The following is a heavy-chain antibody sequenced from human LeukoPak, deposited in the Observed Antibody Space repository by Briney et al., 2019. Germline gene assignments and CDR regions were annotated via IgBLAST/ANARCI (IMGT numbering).Heavy chain of an antibody. D-gene: IGHD3-22*01. CDR3: ATAFYFDSSGPYWYFDL. CDR2: ISGSGGST. J-gene: IGHJ2*01. V-gene: IGHV3-23*01. Sequence: GGSLRLSCAASGFTFTTYAMNWVRQAPGKGLEWVSVISGSGGSTYYADSVKGRFTISRHNSKNTLYLEVNSLRAEDTAVYYCATAFYFDSSGPYWYFDLWGRGTLVTVSS. CDR1: GFTFTTYA.